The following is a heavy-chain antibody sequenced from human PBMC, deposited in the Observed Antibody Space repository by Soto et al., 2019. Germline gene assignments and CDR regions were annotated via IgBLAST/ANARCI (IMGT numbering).Heavy chain of an antibody. CDR1: GFTFSDYY. J-gene: IGHJ5*02. Sequence: EEQLVESGGRLVQPGGSLRLSSAASGFTFSDYYMRWVRQAPGKGLEWVANITQDGSAKSSVDSVRGRFTISRDNGKNSLSLQMESLSAADTAVYYCARWNGGFDPWGQGTLVTVSS. CDR3: ARWNGGFDP. V-gene: IGHV3-7*05. CDR2: ITQDGSAK. D-gene: IGHD1-1*01.